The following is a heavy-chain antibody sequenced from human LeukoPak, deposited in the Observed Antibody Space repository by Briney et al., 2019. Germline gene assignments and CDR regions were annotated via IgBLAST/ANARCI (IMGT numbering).Heavy chain of an antibody. J-gene: IGHJ5*01. V-gene: IGHV1-69*08. CDR1: GGTFSNYI. CDR3: ARASEVTRSSWYVPPFDS. Sequence: SVKVSCKASGGTFSNYIVSWVRQAPGQGLEWMGRITPILGSTNYAQKLQGRVTFSADKPTSTVYMELTSLRSEDTAVYYCARASEVTRSSWYVPPFDSWGQGTLVTVSS. D-gene: IGHD6-13*01. CDR2: ITPILGST.